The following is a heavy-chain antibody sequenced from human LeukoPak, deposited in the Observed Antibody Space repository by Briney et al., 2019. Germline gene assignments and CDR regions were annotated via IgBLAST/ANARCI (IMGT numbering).Heavy chain of an antibody. CDR1: GFTFSNYP. CDR3: ARSKRWLEHYWYFDL. D-gene: IGHD5-24*01. CDR2: ISGNGGNT. J-gene: IGHJ2*01. V-gene: IGHV3-64*01. Sequence: PGGSLRLSCSASGFTFSNYPMHWVRQAPGKGLEYVSGISGNGGNTYYANSGKGRFTISRDNSKHTLYLQMGSLRAEDMAVYYCARSKRWLEHYWYFDLWGRGTLVTVSS.